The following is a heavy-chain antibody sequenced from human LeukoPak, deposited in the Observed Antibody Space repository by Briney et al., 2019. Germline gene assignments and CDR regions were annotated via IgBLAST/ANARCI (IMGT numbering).Heavy chain of an antibody. V-gene: IGHV5-51*01. CDR3: AKGGYSGYDLGTYFDY. Sequence: GESLKISCKGSGYSFSSYWIGWVRQSSGKGLGWSGIIYAGDSDTRYSASFQGQVTISPDKSISTALPQCSSPKTPDTAMYYCAKGGYSGYDLGTYFDYWGQGTLVTVSS. CDR2: IYAGDSDT. D-gene: IGHD5-12*01. CDR1: GYSFSSYW. J-gene: IGHJ4*02.